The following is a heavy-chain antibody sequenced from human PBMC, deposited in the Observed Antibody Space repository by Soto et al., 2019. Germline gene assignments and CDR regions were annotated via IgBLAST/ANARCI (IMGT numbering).Heavy chain of an antibody. CDR3: ARFNWGSRWFEP. D-gene: IGHD7-27*01. V-gene: IGHV4-30-2*01. J-gene: IGHJ5*02. CDR2: IYHSGST. Sequence: SETLSLTCAVSGGSISSGGYSWSWIRQPPGKGLEWIGYIYHSGSTYYNPSLKSRVTISVDTSKNQFSLKLSSVTAADTAVYYCARFNWGSRWFEPWGQGTLVTLSS. CDR1: GGSISSGGYS.